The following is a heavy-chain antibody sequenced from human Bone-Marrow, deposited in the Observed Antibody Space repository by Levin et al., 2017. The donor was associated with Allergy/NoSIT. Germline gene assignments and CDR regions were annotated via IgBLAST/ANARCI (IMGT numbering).Heavy chain of an antibody. J-gene: IGHJ4*02. Sequence: SETLSLTCTVSGGSISSGGYYWSWIRQHPGKGLEWIGYIYYSGSTYYNPSLKSRVTISVDTSKNQFSLKLSSVTAADTAVYYCARERAAYCGGDCDSRPVDYWGQGTLVTVSS. V-gene: IGHV4-31*03. CDR1: GGSISSGGYY. CDR2: IYYSGST. CDR3: ARERAAYCGGDCDSRPVDY. D-gene: IGHD2-21*02.